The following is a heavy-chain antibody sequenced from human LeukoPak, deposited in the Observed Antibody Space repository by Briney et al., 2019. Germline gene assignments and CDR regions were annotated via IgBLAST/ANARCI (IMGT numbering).Heavy chain of an antibody. CDR1: GGSITSSSYY. D-gene: IGHD6-19*01. J-gene: IGHJ5*02. CDR3: ARQYYSSGWSGVNWFDP. V-gene: IGHV4-39*01. CDR2: IYYSGST. Sequence: PSETLSLTCTVAGGSITSSSYYWGWIRQPPGKGLEWIGSIYYSGSTYYNPSLKSRVTISVDTSKNHFSLKLSSVTAADTAVYYCARQYYSSGWSGVNWFDPWGQGTLVTVSS.